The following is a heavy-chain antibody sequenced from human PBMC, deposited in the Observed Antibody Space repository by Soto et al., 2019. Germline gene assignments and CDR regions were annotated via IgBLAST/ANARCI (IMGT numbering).Heavy chain of an antibody. D-gene: IGHD3-3*01. CDR3: ARGPEFLYYDFWSGFYDD. Sequence: GSLRLSCAASGFTFSSYSMNWVRQAPGKGLEWVSSISSSSSYIYYADSVKGRFTISRDNAKNSLYLQMNSLRAEDTAVYYCARGPEFLYYDFWSGFYDDWGQGTRVTVAS. CDR1: GFTFSSYS. V-gene: IGHV3-21*01. J-gene: IGHJ4*02. CDR2: ISSSSSYI.